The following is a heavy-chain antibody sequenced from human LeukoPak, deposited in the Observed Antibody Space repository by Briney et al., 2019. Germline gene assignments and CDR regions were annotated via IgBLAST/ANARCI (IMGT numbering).Heavy chain of an antibody. J-gene: IGHJ4*02. CDR3: VRNFATGD. CDR2: IKGDGTAP. D-gene: IGHD1-14*01. V-gene: IGHV3-74*01. CDR1: GFTFSSHL. Sequence: GGSLRLSCAASGFTFSSHLMHWVRQAQATGLVWVSSIKGDGTAPNYADSVKGRFTISRDNAKSTLYLQMSSLRVEDTAVYHCVRNFATGDWGQGTLVTVSS.